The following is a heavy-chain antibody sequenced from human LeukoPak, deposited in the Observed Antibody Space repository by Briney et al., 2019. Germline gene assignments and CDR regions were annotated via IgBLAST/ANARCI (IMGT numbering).Heavy chain of an antibody. CDR1: GYTFTSYG. V-gene: IGHV1-18*01. CDR2: NSAYNGNT. D-gene: IGHD3-9*01. J-gene: IGHJ4*02. CDR3: ARGSSHYDILTGYYAPIPDFDY. Sequence: AAVKVSCKASGYTFTSYGISWVRQAPGQGLEWMGWNSAYNGNTNYAQKLQGRVTMTTDTSTSTAYMELRSLRSDDTAVYYCARGSSHYDILTGYYAPIPDFDYWGQGTLVTVSS.